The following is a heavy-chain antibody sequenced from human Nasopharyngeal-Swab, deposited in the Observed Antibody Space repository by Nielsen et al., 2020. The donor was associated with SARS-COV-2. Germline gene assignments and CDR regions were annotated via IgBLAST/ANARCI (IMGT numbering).Heavy chain of an antibody. V-gene: IGHV4-4*08. CDR1: GDSMSSFC. J-gene: IGHJ4*02. CDR2: ISATGAP. Sequence: SETLSLTCIVSGDSMSSFCWSWIRQAPGKGLEWVGYISATGAPTYNPSLKSRATIFIDPSRRQFSLRLSSVTAADTAVYYCATDLDHFGGENRFDSWGQGTLVTVSS. D-gene: IGHD4-23*01. CDR3: ATDLDHFGGENRFDS.